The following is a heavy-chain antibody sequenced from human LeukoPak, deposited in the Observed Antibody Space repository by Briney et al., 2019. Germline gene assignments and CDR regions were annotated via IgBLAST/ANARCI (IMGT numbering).Heavy chain of an antibody. D-gene: IGHD2-2*01. CDR3: AREPFYQPLLTYYFDY. J-gene: IGHJ4*02. CDR1: GGSISSYY. Sequence: PSETLSLTCTVSGGSISSYYWSWIRQSPGKGLEWIGYIYNSGSTNYNPSLKSRVTISVDTSKNQFSLKLSSVTAADTAVYYCAREPFYQPLLTYYFDYWGQGTLVTVSS. CDR2: IYNSGST. V-gene: IGHV4-59*08.